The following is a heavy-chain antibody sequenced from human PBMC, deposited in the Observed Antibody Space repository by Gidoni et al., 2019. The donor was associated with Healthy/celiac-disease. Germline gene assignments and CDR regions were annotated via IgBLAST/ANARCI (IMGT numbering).Heavy chain of an antibody. D-gene: IGHD4-17*01. J-gene: IGHJ4*02. CDR1: GGTFSSYA. Sequence: QVQPVPSGAEGKKPGSPVQVSCKASGGTFSSYAISWVRQAPGKGLEWMGVIIPIFGKANYAQKFQGRVTITADESTSKAYMELSSLRSEDTAVYYCARERADYGDYGYWGQGTLVTVSS. CDR2: IIPIFGKA. V-gene: IGHV1-69*01. CDR3: ARERADYGDYGY.